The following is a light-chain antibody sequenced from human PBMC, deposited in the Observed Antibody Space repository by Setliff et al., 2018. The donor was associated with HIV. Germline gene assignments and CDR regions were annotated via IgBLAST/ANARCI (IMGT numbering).Light chain of an antibody. CDR1: SSDIGGYNF. CDR2: DVA. Sequence: QSALTQPASVSGSPGQSIAISCTGTSSDIGGYNFISWYQQHPGKAPKLILYDVAQRPSGVSDRFSGSKSGNTASLTISGLQTEDEADYYCSSYAGTYTYIFGSGTKVTVL. V-gene: IGLV2-14*03. CDR3: SSYAGTYTYI. J-gene: IGLJ1*01.